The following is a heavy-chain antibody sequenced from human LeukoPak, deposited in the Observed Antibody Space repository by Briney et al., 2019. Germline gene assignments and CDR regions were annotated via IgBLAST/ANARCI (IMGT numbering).Heavy chain of an antibody. V-gene: IGHV4-34*01. CDR2: INHSGST. CDR1: GGSFSGYY. CDR3: ARPLGSSWSLDAFDI. D-gene: IGHD6-13*01. Sequence: SETLSLACAVYGGSFSGYYWSWIRQPPGKGLEWIGEINHSGSTNYNPSLKSRVTISVDTSKNQFSLKLSSVTAADTAVYYCARPLGSSWSLDAFDIWGQGTMVTVSS. J-gene: IGHJ3*02.